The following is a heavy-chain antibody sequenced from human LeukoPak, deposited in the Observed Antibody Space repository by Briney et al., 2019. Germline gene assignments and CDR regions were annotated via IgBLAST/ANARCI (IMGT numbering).Heavy chain of an antibody. D-gene: IGHD6-19*01. Sequence: GGSLRLSCAASGFTLSSYAVSWVRQAPGKGLEWVSPISGSGGSTYYADSVKGRFTISRDNSKNPLYLQMNSLRAEDTAVSYCAKVRLAVAAPDYWGQGTLVTVSS. CDR3: AKVRLAVAAPDY. CDR2: ISGSGGST. CDR1: GFTLSSYA. V-gene: IGHV3-23*01. J-gene: IGHJ4*02.